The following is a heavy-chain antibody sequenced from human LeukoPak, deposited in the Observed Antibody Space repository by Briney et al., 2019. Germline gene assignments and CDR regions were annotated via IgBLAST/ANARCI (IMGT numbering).Heavy chain of an antibody. V-gene: IGHV1-46*01. D-gene: IGHD3-22*01. CDR3: ARALRPHYYDSSGYYYERFDY. J-gene: IGHJ4*02. Sequence: ASVKVSCKASGYTFTSYYMHWVRQAPGQGLEWMGIINPSGVSTSYAQKFQGRVTMTRDTSTSTVYMELSSLRSEDTAVYYCARALRPHYYDSSGYYYERFDYWGQGTLVTVSS. CDR2: INPSGVST. CDR1: GYTFTSYY.